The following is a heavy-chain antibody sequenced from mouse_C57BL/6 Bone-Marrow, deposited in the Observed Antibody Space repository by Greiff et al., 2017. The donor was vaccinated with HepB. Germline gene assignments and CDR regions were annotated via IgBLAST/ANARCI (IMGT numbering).Heavy chain of an antibody. V-gene: IGHV5-4*01. D-gene: IGHD2-5*01. CDR1: GFTFSSYA. J-gene: IGHJ4*01. Sequence: EVMLVESGGGLVKPGGSLKLSCAASGFTFSSYAMSWVRQTPEKRLEWVATISDGGSYTYYPDNVKGRFTISRDNAKNNLYLQMSHLKSEDTAMYYCARELYSNYEDYAMDYWGQGTSVTVSS. CDR3: ARELYSNYEDYAMDY. CDR2: ISDGGSYT.